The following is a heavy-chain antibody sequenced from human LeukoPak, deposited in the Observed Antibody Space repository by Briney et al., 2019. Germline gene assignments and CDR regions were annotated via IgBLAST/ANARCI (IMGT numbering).Heavy chain of an antibody. Sequence: ASVKVSCKASGYTFTSCAMNWVRQAPGQGLEWMGWINTNTGNPTYAQGFTGRFVFSLDTSVSTAYLQITSLKSEDTAVYYCAREGTQWLVKYFYYYMDVWGKGTTVTVSS. CDR3: AREGTQWLVKYFYYYMDV. CDR2: INTNTGNP. CDR1: GYTFTSCA. D-gene: IGHD6-19*01. V-gene: IGHV7-4-1*02. J-gene: IGHJ6*03.